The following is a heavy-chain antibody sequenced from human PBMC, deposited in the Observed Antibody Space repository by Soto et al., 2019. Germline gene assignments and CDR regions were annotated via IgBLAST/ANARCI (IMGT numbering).Heavy chain of an antibody. CDR2: ISYDGSNK. Sequence: PGGSLRLSCAASGFTFSSYGMHWVRQAPGKGLEWVAVISYDGSNKYYADSVKGRFTISRDNSKNTLYLQMNSLRAEDTAVYYCAKSFGVVAATFDYWGQGTLVTVSS. J-gene: IGHJ4*02. D-gene: IGHD2-15*01. CDR3: AKSFGVVAATFDY. V-gene: IGHV3-30*18. CDR1: GFTFSSYG.